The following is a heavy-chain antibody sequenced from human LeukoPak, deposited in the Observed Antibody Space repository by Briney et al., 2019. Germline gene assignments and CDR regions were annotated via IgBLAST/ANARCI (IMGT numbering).Heavy chain of an antibody. D-gene: IGHD1-26*01. V-gene: IGHV4-4*07. CDR2: IYTSGST. J-gene: IGHJ4*02. CDR3: ARDDAAGIVGATPGDY. CDR1: GGSISSYY. Sequence: SETLSLTCTVSGGSISSYYWSWIRQPAGKGLEWIGRIYTSGSTNYNPSPKSRVTMSVDTSKNQFSLKLSSVTAADTAVYYCARDDAAGIVGATPGDYWGQGTLVTVSS.